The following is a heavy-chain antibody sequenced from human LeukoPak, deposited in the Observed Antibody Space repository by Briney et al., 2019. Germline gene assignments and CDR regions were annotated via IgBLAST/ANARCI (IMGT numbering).Heavy chain of an antibody. J-gene: IGHJ6*03. CDR1: GFTFSSYE. Sequence: GSLRLSCTASGFTFSSYEMNWVRQAPGKGLEWVSYISSSGSSIYYADSVKGRFTISRDNAKNSLYLQMNSLRAEDTAVYYCAKEGIAVAADYYYYYMDVWGKGTTVTVSS. CDR2: ISSSGSSI. V-gene: IGHV3-48*03. D-gene: IGHD6-19*01. CDR3: AKEGIAVAADYYYYYMDV.